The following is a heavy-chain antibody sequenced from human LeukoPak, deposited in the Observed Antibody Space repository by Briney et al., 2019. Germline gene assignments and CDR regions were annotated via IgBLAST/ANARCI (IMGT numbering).Heavy chain of an antibody. D-gene: IGHD3-10*01. J-gene: IGHJ4*02. CDR2: IYTSGST. CDR3: ARDGTYYYGSGSII. CDR1: GGSISSGSYY. Sequence: PSETLSLTCTVSGGSISSGSYYWSWIRQPAGKGLEWIGRIYTSGSTNYNPSLKSRVTISVDTSKNQFSLKLRSVTAADTAVYYCARDGTYYYGSGSIIWGQGTLVTVSS. V-gene: IGHV4-61*02.